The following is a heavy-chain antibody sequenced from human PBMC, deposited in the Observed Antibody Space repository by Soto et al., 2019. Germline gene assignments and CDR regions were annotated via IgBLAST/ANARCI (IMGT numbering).Heavy chain of an antibody. Sequence: GESLKISCEGSGYSFSTYWIGWARQMPGKGLEWMGIIYPGNSDTRYSPSFQGQVTISADKSTNTAYLQWSSLKASDTAMYYWARPRTYQYAFDYWGQGIPVTVSS. CDR2: IYPGNSDT. CDR3: ARPRTYQYAFDY. J-gene: IGHJ4*02. V-gene: IGHV5-51*01. D-gene: IGHD3-16*02. CDR1: GYSFSTYW.